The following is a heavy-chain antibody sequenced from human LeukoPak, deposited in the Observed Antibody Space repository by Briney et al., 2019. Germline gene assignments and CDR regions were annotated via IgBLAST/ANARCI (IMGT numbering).Heavy chain of an antibody. D-gene: IGHD3-16*01. V-gene: IGHV4-4*07. Sequence: SETLSLTCTVSGDPISDYCWTWIRQPAGEGLEWIGRIYGNGSTNHNPSLKSRVAMSIDTSKMQFSLKLRSVTAADTAVYYCARVGEWLFDIDVWGKGTTVIVSS. CDR3: ARVGEWLFDIDV. J-gene: IGHJ6*03. CDR2: IYGNGST. CDR1: GDPISDYC.